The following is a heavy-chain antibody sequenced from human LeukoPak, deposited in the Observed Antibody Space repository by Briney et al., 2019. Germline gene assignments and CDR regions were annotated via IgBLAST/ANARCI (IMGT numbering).Heavy chain of an antibody. CDR2: IIPILGLS. D-gene: IGHD2-2*01. J-gene: IGHJ6*02. Sequence: SVKVSCKASGGPFSSYAINWVRQAPGQGLEWVGRIIPILGLSYTAQKFQGRITITADASTSTAYMEVSSLTSEDTAIYYCAKKMVPAAYYGLDVWGQGTTVTVSS. V-gene: IGHV1-69*04. CDR1: GGPFSSYA. CDR3: AKKMVPAAYYGLDV.